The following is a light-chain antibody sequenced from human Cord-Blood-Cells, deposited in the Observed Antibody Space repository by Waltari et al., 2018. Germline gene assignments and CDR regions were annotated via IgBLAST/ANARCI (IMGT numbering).Light chain of an antibody. CDR1: SSDVGGYNH. V-gene: IGLV2-14*01. CDR2: EVS. CDR3: SSYTSSSTNWV. Sequence: QSALTQPASVSGSPGQPITISCTGTSSDVGGYNHVPWYQQHPGKAPKLMIYEVSNRPSGVSNRFSGSKSGNTASLTISGLQAEDEADYYCSSYTSSSTNWVFGGGTKLTVL. J-gene: IGLJ3*02.